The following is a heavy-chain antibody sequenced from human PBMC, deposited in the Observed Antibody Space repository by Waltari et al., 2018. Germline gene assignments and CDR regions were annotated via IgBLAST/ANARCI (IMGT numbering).Heavy chain of an antibody. CDR1: GYSISSGYY. J-gene: IGHJ4*02. CDR2: VNHNGTP. Sequence: QVQLQESGPGLLKPSETLSLTCNVSGYSISSGYYWGWIRQSPGKGLGWVGSVNHNGTPYSEPSLKGRVTISLDTSKNTFSLGLRSVTAADTAVYYCARGALTLYYFDYWGQGTLVTVSS. CDR3: ARGALTLYYFDY. D-gene: IGHD3-9*01. V-gene: IGHV4-38-2*02.